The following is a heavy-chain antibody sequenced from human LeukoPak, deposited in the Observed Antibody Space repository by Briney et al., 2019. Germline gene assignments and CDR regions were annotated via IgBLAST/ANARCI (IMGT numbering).Heavy chain of an antibody. J-gene: IGHJ4*02. Sequence: ASVKVSCKASEYTFTGYYMHWVRQAPGQGLEWMGWINPNTGDTNYAQKFQGRVTMTRDTSIITAYMDLSRLRSDDTAVYYCARRRCSGSSCQSYYFDFWGQGTLVTVSS. V-gene: IGHV1-2*02. CDR2: INPNTGDT. D-gene: IGHD2-15*01. CDR1: EYTFTGYY. CDR3: ARRRCSGSSCQSYYFDF.